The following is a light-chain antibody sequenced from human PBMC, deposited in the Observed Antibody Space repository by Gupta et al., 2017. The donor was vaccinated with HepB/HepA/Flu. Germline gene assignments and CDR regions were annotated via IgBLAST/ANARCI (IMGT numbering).Light chain of an antibody. V-gene: IGKV1-5*03. CDR1: EIIYNY. J-gene: IGKJ1*01. Sequence: DIEMTQSPSILPASVGDRVTITCRASEIIYNYLAWYQQKPGTAPTLIMYGASHLHSGVPSRFSGSASGAEFTLTISSLQPDDFATYYCQQYKMYPWTFGQGTKV. CDR2: GAS. CDR3: QQYKMYPWT.